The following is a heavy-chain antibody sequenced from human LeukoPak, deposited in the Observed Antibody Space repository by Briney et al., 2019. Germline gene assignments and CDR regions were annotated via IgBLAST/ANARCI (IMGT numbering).Heavy chain of an antibody. D-gene: IGHD6-13*01. Sequence: SGGSLRLSCAASGFTFSSYAMSWVRQAPGKGLEWVAYTDQDGSEKYYVDSVKGRFTISRDNTKNSLYLQMNSLRAEDTAIYYCARDGSGYYSTWGQGTLVTVSS. CDR2: TDQDGSEK. V-gene: IGHV3-7*04. CDR1: GFTFSSYA. CDR3: ARDGSGYYST. J-gene: IGHJ5*02.